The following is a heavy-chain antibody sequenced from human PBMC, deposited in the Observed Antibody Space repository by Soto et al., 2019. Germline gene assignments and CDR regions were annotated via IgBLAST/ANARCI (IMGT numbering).Heavy chain of an antibody. CDR1: GGSISSSIYF. Sequence: PSQTLSLTCTVSGGSISSSIYFWVWIRQPPGQELEWIGSIYYSGTTYYTPYLKSRVTVSADTSKNQFSLKLSSVTAAATAVYYCARLLRDVYNAVEYWGQGALVTVSS. V-gene: IGHV4-39*01. CDR3: ARLLRDVYNAVEY. J-gene: IGHJ4*02. CDR2: IYYSGTT. D-gene: IGHD3-3*01.